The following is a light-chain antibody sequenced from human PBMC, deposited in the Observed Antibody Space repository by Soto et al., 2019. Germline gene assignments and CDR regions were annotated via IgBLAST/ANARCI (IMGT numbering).Light chain of an antibody. CDR1: QSVDSY. J-gene: IGKJ1*01. CDR3: QHCGISPHT. Sequence: EIVLTQTPASLXLSTGQRPPVSCXAIQSVDSYLAWYQQKPGQAPRLLIYDASSRATGIPDRFSGSGSGTDFTLTISRLEPEDFAVYFCQHCGISPHTFGQGTKV. V-gene: IGKV3-20*01. CDR2: DAS.